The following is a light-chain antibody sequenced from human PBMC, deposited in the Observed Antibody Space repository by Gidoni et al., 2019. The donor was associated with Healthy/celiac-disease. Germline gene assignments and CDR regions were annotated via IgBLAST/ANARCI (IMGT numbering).Light chain of an antibody. J-gene: IGKJ4*01. Sequence: DIHLTQSPSSLSASVGDRVTITCRASQSISSYLNWYQQKPGKAPKLLIYAASSLQSGVPSRFSGSGSGTDFNLTISSLQPEEFATYYCQQSYSTPQLTFGGXTKVEIK. CDR1: QSISSY. CDR3: QQSYSTPQLT. V-gene: IGKV1-39*01. CDR2: AAS.